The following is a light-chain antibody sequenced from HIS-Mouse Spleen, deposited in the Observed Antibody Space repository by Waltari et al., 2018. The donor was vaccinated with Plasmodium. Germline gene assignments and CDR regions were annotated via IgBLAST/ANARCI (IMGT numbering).Light chain of an antibody. V-gene: IGKV4-1*01. CDR3: QQYYSTPYT. J-gene: IGKJ2*01. CDR2: WAS. Sequence: DIVMTQSPDSLAVSLGERATINCKSSQSVLYSSNNKNYLAWYQKKPGQPPKRLIYWASTRESGIPARFSGSGSGTDFTLTISSLQAEDVAVYYCQQYYSTPYTFGQGTKLEIK. CDR1: QSVLYSSNNKNY.